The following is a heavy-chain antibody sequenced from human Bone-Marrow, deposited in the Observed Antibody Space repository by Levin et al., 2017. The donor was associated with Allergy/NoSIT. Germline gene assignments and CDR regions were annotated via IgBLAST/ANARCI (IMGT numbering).Heavy chain of an antibody. V-gene: IGHV1-8*01. J-gene: IGHJ6*04. CDR1: GYTFTSYD. CDR2: MNPNSGNT. Sequence: GGSLRLSCKASGYTFTSYDINWVRQATGQGLEWMGWMNPNSGNTGSAQKFQGRVTMTRNTSISTAYMEVSSLRSEDTAVYYCARAASDRKYYDCWMGFYSHYDALDVWGKGTTVTVST. CDR3: ARAASDRKYYDCWMGFYSHYDALDV. D-gene: IGHD3-3*01.